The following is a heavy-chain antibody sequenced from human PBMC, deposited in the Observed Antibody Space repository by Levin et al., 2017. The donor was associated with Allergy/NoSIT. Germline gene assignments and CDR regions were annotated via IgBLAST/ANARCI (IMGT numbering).Heavy chain of an antibody. CDR3: ARGTGDQPYNWFDP. Sequence: PGESLKISCAASGFTFSDYSMCWVRQAPGRGLEWVSCITSSSGHTYYADSVKGRFTIARDNAKNSLFLQMNSLRAEDTAVYYCARGTGDQPYNWFDPWGQGILVTVSS. D-gene: IGHD4-17*01. J-gene: IGHJ5*02. V-gene: IGHV3-21*01. CDR1: GFTFSDYS. CDR2: ITSSSGHT.